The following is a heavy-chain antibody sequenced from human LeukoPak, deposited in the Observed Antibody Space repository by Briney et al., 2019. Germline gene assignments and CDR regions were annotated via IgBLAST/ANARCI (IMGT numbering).Heavy chain of an antibody. D-gene: IGHD2-2*02. Sequence: SSETLSLTCAVYAGSFSGYYWSWIRQSPGTGLEWIGEINHGGSTNYNPSLKSRVTISADTSKNHFSLKVSSVTAADMGVYYCARVRCDRPTCYNNFDNWGQGTLVTVSS. CDR2: INHGGST. V-gene: IGHV4-34*01. CDR3: ARVRCDRPTCYNNFDN. CDR1: AGSFSGYY. J-gene: IGHJ4*02.